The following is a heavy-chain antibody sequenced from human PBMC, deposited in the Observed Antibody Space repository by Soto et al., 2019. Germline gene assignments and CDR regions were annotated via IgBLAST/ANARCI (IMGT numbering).Heavy chain of an antibody. CDR1: GFTFSDYY. Sequence: GGSLRLSCAASGFTFSDYYMSWIRQAPGKGLEWVSYISSSGSTIYNADSVKGRFTISRDNAKNSLYLQMNSLRSEDTAVYYCARETYGGNSPDAFDIWGQGTMVTVSS. J-gene: IGHJ3*02. CDR2: ISSSGSTI. D-gene: IGHD4-17*01. V-gene: IGHV3-11*01. CDR3: ARETYGGNSPDAFDI.